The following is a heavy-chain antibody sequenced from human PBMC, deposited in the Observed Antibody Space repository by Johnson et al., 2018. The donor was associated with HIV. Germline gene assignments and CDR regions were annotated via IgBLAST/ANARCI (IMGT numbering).Heavy chain of an antibody. CDR1: GFIFRDYY. V-gene: IGHV3-11*04. CDR2: ISSSGKST. CDR3: AREEGSDILTRGDAFDI. D-gene: IGHD3-9*01. J-gene: IGHJ3*02. Sequence: QVQLVESGGRLVKPGGSLRLSCAVSGFIFRDYYMSWIRQAPGKGLEWVSYISSSGKSTNYADSVKGRFTISRDNAKNSLSLQMNSLRAEDTAIYYCAREEGSDILTRGDAFDIWGQGTMVAVSS.